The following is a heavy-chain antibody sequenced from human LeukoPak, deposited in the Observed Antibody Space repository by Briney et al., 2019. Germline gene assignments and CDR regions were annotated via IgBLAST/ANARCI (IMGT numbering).Heavy chain of an antibody. CDR1: GYTFTSYD. CDR3: AGPSSTSWNYYYGMDV. J-gene: IGHJ6*02. Sequence: SVKVSCKASGYTFTSYDISWVRQAPGQGLEWMGRIIPILGIANYAQKFQGRVTITADKSTSTAYMELSSLRSEDTAVYYCAGPSSTSWNYYYGMDVWGQGTTVTVSS. CDR2: IIPILGIA. D-gene: IGHD2-2*01. V-gene: IGHV1-69*04.